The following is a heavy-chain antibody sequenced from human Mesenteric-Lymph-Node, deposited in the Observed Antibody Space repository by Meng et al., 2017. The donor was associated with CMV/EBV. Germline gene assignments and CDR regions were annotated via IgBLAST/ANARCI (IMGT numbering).Heavy chain of an antibody. V-gene: IGHV3-9*03. CDR3: AKDTTGYSSTWYWFDP. CDR2: ISWNSGSI. J-gene: IGHJ5*02. CDR1: GFTFDDYA. Sequence: SLKISCAASGFTFDDYAMHWVRQAPGKGLEWVSGISWNSGSIGYADSVKGRFTISRDNAKNSLYLQMNSLRAEDMALYYCAKDTTGYSSTWYWFDPWGQGALVTVSS. D-gene: IGHD6-13*01.